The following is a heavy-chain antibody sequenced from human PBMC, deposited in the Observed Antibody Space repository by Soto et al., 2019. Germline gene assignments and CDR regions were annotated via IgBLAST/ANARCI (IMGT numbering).Heavy chain of an antibody. J-gene: IGHJ5*02. Sequence: PSETLSLTCTVSGGSISSGDYYWSWIRQPPGKGLEWIGYIYYSGSTYYNPSLKSRVTISVDTSKNQFSLKLSSVTAADTAVYYCARGAPGRGYCSGGSCPNWFDPWGQGTLVTVSS. CDR3: ARGAPGRGYCSGGSCPNWFDP. D-gene: IGHD2-15*01. CDR2: IYYSGST. CDR1: GGSISSGDYY. V-gene: IGHV4-30-4*01.